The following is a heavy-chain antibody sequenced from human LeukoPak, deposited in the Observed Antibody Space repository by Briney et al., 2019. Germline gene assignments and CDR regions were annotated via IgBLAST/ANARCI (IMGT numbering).Heavy chain of an antibody. D-gene: IGHD5-18*01. J-gene: IGHJ4*02. V-gene: IGHV1-2*02. Sequence: ASLKVSCKASGYTFTGYYMRWVRQAPGQGLEWMGGINPNSGVTNYAQKFKGRVTITRDTSISTAYMELSTLRSDDTAVYYCARARNYTDMVLRPYFDFWGPGTLVTVSS. CDR1: GYTFTGYY. CDR2: INPNSGVT. CDR3: ARARNYTDMVLRPYFDF.